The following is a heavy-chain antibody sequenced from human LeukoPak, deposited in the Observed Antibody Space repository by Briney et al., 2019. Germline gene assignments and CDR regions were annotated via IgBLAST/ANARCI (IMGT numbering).Heavy chain of an antibody. Sequence: GGSLRLSCAASGLTFKNFAMSWVREAPGKGLECLADSSGDEDSIHYADSVRGHFVISTDNSENTSYLHMNSLRAEDTAVYYCTIDLMTGFSSGWHFAYWGQGTLVTVSS. J-gene: IGHJ4*02. D-gene: IGHD6-19*01. CDR1: GLTFKNFA. CDR3: TIDLMTGFSSGWHFAY. CDR2: SSGDEDSI. V-gene: IGHV3-23*01.